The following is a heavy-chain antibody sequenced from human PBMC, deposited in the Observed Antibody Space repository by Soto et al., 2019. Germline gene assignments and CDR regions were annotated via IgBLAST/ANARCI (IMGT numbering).Heavy chain of an antibody. V-gene: IGHV4-4*02. CDR2: IYHSGST. CDR3: ARAKERPGDIVVVPASGDYYYYGMDV. Sequence: PSETLSLTCAVSGGSISSSNWWSWVRQPPGKGLDWIGGIYHSGSTNYNPSLKSRVTMSVDKSKNQFSLKLSSVTAADTAVYYCARAKERPGDIVVVPASGDYYYYGMDVWGQGTTVTVSS. CDR1: GGSISSSNW. J-gene: IGHJ6*02. D-gene: IGHD2-2*01.